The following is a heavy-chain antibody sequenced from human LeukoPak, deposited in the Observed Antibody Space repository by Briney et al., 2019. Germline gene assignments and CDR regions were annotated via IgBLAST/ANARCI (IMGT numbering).Heavy chain of an antibody. D-gene: IGHD2-2*01. Sequence: GGSLRLSCAASGFTFSSYDMHWVRQAPGKGLEWVAVIWYDGSNKHYADSVKGRFTISRDNSKNTLYLQMNSLRAEDTAVYYCAKDYRYCSSTSCYSRYYYYMDVWGKGTTVTVSS. CDR2: IWYDGSNK. V-gene: IGHV3-33*06. CDR3: AKDYRYCSSTSCYSRYYYYMDV. J-gene: IGHJ6*03. CDR1: GFTFSSYD.